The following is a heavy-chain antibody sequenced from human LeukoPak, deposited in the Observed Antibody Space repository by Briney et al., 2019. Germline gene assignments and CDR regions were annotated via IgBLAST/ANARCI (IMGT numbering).Heavy chain of an antibody. CDR1: GFTFNDYD. D-gene: IGHD3-9*01. J-gene: IGHJ4*02. CDR3: ATGNDILTSFYE. CDR2: ISWNSVDI. Sequence: PGGSLRLSCEASGFTFNDYDMNWIRQAPGRGLEWVSGISWNSVDIVYTASVRGRFTISRDNAKNSSYLQMNNLRPEDTALYYCATGNDILTSFYEWGLGTLVTVSS. V-gene: IGHV3-9*01.